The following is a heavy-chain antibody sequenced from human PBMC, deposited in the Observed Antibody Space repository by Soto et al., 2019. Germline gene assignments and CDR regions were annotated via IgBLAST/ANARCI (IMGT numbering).Heavy chain of an antibody. J-gene: IGHJ4*02. CDR1: GGSISSSSYY. Sequence: SETLSLTCTVSGGSISSSSYYWGWIRQPPGKGLEWIGSIYYSGSTYYNPSLKSRVTISVDTSKNHFSLKLSSVTASDTAVYYCARVGHEGDWFDYWGQGTLVTVSS. CDR3: ARVGHEGDWFDY. V-gene: IGHV4-39*02. CDR2: IYYSGST. D-gene: IGHD2-21*02.